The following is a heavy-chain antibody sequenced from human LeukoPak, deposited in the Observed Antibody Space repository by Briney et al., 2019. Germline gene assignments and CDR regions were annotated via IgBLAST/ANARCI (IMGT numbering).Heavy chain of an antibody. Sequence: PSETLSLTCAVSGGSISSGGYSWSWIRQPPGKGLEWIGYIYHSGSTYYNPSLKSRVTISVDRSKNQFSLKLSSVTAADTAVYYCARDRYYDSSGYLDWYLDLWGRGTLVTVSS. CDR2: IYHSGST. J-gene: IGHJ2*01. CDR3: ARDRYYDSSGYLDWYLDL. CDR1: GGSISSGGYS. V-gene: IGHV4-30-2*01. D-gene: IGHD3-22*01.